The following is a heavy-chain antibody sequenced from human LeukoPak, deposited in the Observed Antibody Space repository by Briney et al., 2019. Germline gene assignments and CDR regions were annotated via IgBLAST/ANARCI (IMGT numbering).Heavy chain of an antibody. D-gene: IGHD5-12*01. J-gene: IGHJ2*01. CDR2: IYYSGST. CDR3: ARRNRRDGYNRYWYFDL. Sequence: PSETLSLTCAVSGGSISSGGYSWSWIRQPPGKGLEWIGYIYYSGSTNYNPSLKSRVTISVDTSKNQFSLKLSSVTAADTAVYYCARRNRRDGYNRYWYFDLWGRGTLVTVSS. V-gene: IGHV4-61*08. CDR1: GGSISSGGYS.